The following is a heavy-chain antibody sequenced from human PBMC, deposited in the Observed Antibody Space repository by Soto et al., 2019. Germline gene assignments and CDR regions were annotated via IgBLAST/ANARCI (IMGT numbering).Heavy chain of an antibody. CDR3: AREPVSEGSSGWLSDY. CDR1: GFTFSSYG. CDR2: IWYDGSNK. J-gene: IGHJ4*02. V-gene: IGHV3-33*01. Sequence: QVQLVESGGGVVQPGRSLRLSCAASGFTFSSYGMHWVRQAPGKGLEWVAVIWYDGSNKYYADSVKGRFTISRDNSKNTLYLQMNSLRAEDTAVYYCAREPVSEGSSGWLSDYWGQGTVVTVSS. D-gene: IGHD6-19*01.